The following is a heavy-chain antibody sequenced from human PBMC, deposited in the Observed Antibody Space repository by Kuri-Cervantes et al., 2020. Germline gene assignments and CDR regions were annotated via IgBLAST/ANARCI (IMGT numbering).Heavy chain of an antibody. CDR1: GYTFTDYY. V-gene: IGHV1-8*02. J-gene: IGHJ3*02. Sequence: ASVKVSCKASGYTFTDYYVHWGRLAPGQGLEWMGWMNPNSGNTGYAQKFQGRVTMTRNTSISTSYMELSSLRSEDTAVYYCARGSPGLGGDAFDIWGQGTMVTVSS. CDR3: ARGSPGLGGDAFDI. D-gene: IGHD3-16*01. CDR2: MNPNSGNT.